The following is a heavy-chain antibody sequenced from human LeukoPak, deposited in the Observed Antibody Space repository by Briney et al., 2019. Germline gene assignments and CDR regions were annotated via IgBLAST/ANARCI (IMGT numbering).Heavy chain of an antibody. CDR2: IDWDDDK. V-gene: IGHV2-70*11. CDR1: GLSLSTSGMC. J-gene: IGHJ4*02. D-gene: IGHD3-16*01. CDR3: ARRGFKGGFDS. Sequence: SGPALVQPTQTLALTCTFSGLSLSTSGMCVSWIRQPPGKALEWLARIDWDDDKYYSTSLKTRLTISKDTSKNQVVLTMTNMDPVDTATYYCARRGFKGGFDSWGQGTLVTVSS.